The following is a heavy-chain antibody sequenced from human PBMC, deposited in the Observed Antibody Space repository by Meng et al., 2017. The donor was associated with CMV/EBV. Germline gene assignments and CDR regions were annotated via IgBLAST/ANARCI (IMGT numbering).Heavy chain of an antibody. Sequence: CAVSGYSISRNLWWSWVRQPPGKGLEWIGEISYSGDTKYNPSLQSRATISSDTTNNRFSLRLNSVTAADTGVYFCARSPGFWSLDYWGRGTLVTVSS. CDR1: GYSISRNLW. V-gene: IGHV4-4*01. J-gene: IGHJ4*02. D-gene: IGHD2-8*02. CDR3: ARSPGFWSLDY. CDR2: ISYSGDT.